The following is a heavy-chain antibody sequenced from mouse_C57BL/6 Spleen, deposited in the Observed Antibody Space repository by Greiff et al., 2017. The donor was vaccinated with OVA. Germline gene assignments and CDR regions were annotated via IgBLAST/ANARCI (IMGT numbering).Heavy chain of an antibody. CDR1: GYTFTDYE. Sequence: VQLQESGAELVRPGASVTLSCKASGYTFTDYEMHWVKQTPVHGLEWIGAIDPETGGTAYNQKFKGKAILTADKSSSTAYMELRSLTSEDSAVYYYTGWTAQVFYAMDDWGQGTSVTVSS. D-gene: IGHD3-2*02. V-gene: IGHV1-15*01. J-gene: IGHJ4*01. CDR3: TGWTAQVFYAMDD. CDR2: IDPETGGT.